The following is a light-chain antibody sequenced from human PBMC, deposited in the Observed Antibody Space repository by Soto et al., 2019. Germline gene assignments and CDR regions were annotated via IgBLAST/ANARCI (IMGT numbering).Light chain of an antibody. J-gene: IGLJ7*01. CDR3: CSYAGTDTLYV. CDR1: STDVGGYNY. V-gene: IGLV2-11*01. Sequence: QSALTQPRSVSGSPGQSVTISCTGTSTDVGGYNYVSWYQQHPGKVPKLMIYDVSKRPSGVPDRFSGSKSGNTASLTISGLQAEDEADYYCCSYAGTDTLYVFGSGTQLTVL. CDR2: DVS.